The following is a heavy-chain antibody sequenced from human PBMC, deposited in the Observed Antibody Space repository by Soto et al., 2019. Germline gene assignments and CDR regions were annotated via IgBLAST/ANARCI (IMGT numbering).Heavy chain of an antibody. CDR1: GFTFSSYA. D-gene: IGHD2-21*02. CDR2: ISYDGSNK. Sequence: QVQLVESGGGVVQPGRSLRLSCAASGFTFSSYAMHWVRQAPGKGLEWVAVISYDGSNKYYADSVKGRFTISRDNSKNTLYLQMNSLRAEDTAVYYCARDRHCDSSYRYYYYYGMDVWGQGTTVTVSS. CDR3: ARDRHCDSSYRYYYYYGMDV. V-gene: IGHV3-30-3*01. J-gene: IGHJ6*02.